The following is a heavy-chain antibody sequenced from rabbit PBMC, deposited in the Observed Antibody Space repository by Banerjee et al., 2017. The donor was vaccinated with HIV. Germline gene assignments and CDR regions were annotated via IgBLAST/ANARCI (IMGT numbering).Heavy chain of an antibody. Sequence: QSLEESGGDLVKPGASLTLTCTASGFSFSSSYYMCWVRQAPGKGLEWIACIYAGSSGSTYYASWAKGRFTISKTSSTTVTLQMTSLTAADTATYFCARDERTMVTPYYGMDLWGPGTLVTVS. J-gene: IGHJ6*01. CDR2: IYAGSSGST. V-gene: IGHV1S40*01. CDR3: ARDERTMVTPYYGMDL. D-gene: IGHD2-1*01. CDR1: GFSFSSSYY.